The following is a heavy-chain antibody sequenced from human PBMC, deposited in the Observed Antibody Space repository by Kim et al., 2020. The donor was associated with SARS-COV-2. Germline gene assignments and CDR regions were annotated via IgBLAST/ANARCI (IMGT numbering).Heavy chain of an antibody. V-gene: IGHV4-61*01. CDR1: GGSVSSGSSY. Sequence: SETLSLTCTVSGGSVSSGSSYWSWLRQPPGKGLEWLGYFYHSGSTNYNPSLKSRLTISLDTSKNQFSLKLGSVTAADTAVYFCARERRFISNLTFYFDHWGQGALVTVSS. CDR3: ARERRFISNLTFYFDH. D-gene: IGHD3-10*01. CDR2: FYHSGST. J-gene: IGHJ4*02.